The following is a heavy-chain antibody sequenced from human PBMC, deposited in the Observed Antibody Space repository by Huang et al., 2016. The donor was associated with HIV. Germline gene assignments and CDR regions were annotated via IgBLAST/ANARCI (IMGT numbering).Heavy chain of an antibody. V-gene: IGHV1-3*01. CDR3: ARSNGDYKYYLDY. CDR2: INAGNGNT. J-gene: IGHJ4*02. CDR1: GYTFTRYV. Sequence: QVQLVQSGAEVKKPGASVKVSCKASGYTFTRYVMYWVRQAPGQRLEWMGWINAGNGNTKYSQNCQGRVTITRDTSATTAYMELRGLRSEDTAVYFCARSNGDYKYYLDYWGLGSLVTVSS. D-gene: IGHD4-4*01.